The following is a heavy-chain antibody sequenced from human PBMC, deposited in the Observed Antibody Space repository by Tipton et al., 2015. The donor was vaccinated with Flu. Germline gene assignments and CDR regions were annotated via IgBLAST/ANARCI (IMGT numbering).Heavy chain of an antibody. Sequence: TLSLTCAVSGDSISSDYYWAWIRQFPGKGLEWIGTVARTGDTIYNPSLKSRVTLSIDTSKNQFSLNLNSVTAADTAVYYCSRSTYYYGSGSSDYWGQGTLVTVSS. V-gene: IGHV4-38-2*01. CDR3: SRSTYYYGSGSSDY. CDR2: VARTGDT. J-gene: IGHJ4*02. D-gene: IGHD3-10*01. CDR1: GDSISSDYY.